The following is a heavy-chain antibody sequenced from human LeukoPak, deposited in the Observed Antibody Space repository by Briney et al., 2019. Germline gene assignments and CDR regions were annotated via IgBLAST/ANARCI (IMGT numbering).Heavy chain of an antibody. CDR1: GYIFTDYY. Sequence: ASVKVSCKASGYIFTDYYMHWVRQAPGQPLEWVGGIIPIFGTPNYAQTFQGRVTITADESTRTAYMELSSLRLDDTAIYYCARGNHDGEYVVSGYYFYMDVWGKGTTVTVSS. CDR2: IIPIFGTP. J-gene: IGHJ6*03. CDR3: ARGNHDGEYVVSGYYFYMDV. D-gene: IGHD4-17*01. V-gene: IGHV1-69*13.